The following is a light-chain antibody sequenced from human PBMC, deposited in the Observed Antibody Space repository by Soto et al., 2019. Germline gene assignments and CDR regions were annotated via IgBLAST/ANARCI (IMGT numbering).Light chain of an antibody. CDR3: ATWDDGLNGYV. J-gene: IGLJ1*01. CDR1: SSNVGSNA. Sequence: QSVLTQPPSASESPGQRVTISCSGSSSNVGSNAVNWYQQLPGTAPTLLIYSNNERLSGVPDRFSGSKSGTSASLAISGLXSEDEADYYCATWDDGLNGYVFGTGTKVTLL. CDR2: SNN. V-gene: IGLV1-44*01.